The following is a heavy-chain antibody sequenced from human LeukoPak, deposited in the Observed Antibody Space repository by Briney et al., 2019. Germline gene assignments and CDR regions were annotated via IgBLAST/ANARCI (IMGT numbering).Heavy chain of an antibody. J-gene: IGHJ4*02. CDR3: ARESDSSGYPDY. D-gene: IGHD3-22*01. CDR2: INPNSAGI. V-gene: IGHV1-2*06. Sequence: ASVKVSCKASGYTFIDYYMHWVRQAPGQGLERMGQINPNSAGINYAQEFQGRVTMTRDTSISTAYMELNRLRSDDTAVYYCARESDSSGYPDYWGQGTLVTVSS. CDR1: GYTFIDYY.